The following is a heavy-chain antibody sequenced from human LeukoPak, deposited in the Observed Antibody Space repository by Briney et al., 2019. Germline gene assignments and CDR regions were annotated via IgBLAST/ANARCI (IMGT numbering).Heavy chain of an antibody. CDR1: GYSFTNYW. D-gene: IGHD3-10*01. V-gene: IGHV5-51*01. CDR2: IFPGDSDT. J-gene: IGHJ4*02. Sequence: GESLQISSQGSGYSFTNYWIAWVRQLPRNGLEWMGIIFPGDSDTRYSPSFQGQVTISADKSISTAYMQWSSLKASDTAMYYGARLNIPGATVRGVYNYWGQGTLVTVSS. CDR3: ARLNIPGATVRGVYNY.